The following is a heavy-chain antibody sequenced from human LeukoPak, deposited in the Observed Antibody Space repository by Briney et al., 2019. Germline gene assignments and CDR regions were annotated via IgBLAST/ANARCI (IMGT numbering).Heavy chain of an antibody. Sequence: ASVKVSCKASGYTFTSYDINWVRQATGQGLEWMGWMNPNSGNTGYAQKFQGRVTMTRNTSISTAYMELSSLRSEDTAVYYCARGGAIDLSGSPTDAFDIWGQGTMVTVSS. CDR3: ARGGAIDLSGSPTDAFDI. J-gene: IGHJ3*02. CDR2: MNPNSGNT. CDR1: GYTFTSYD. V-gene: IGHV1-8*01. D-gene: IGHD3-10*01.